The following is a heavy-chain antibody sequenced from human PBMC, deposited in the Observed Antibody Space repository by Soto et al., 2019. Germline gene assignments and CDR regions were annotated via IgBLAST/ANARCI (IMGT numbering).Heavy chain of an antibody. J-gene: IGHJ5*02. D-gene: IGHD6-13*01. CDR3: ARVVSAAAGIRYNWFDP. CDR2: INSDGSST. Sequence: GGSLRLSCAASGFTFSSYWMHWVRQAPGKGLVWVSRINSDGSSTSYADSVKGRFTISRDNAKNTLHLQMNSLRAEDTAVYYCARVVSAAAGIRYNWFDPWGQGTLVTVSS. CDR1: GFTFSSYW. V-gene: IGHV3-74*01.